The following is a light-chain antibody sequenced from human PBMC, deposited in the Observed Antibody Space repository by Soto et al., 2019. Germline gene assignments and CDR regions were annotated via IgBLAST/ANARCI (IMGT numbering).Light chain of an antibody. CDR3: GTWDSSLSAVV. Sequence: QSELTQPPSVSAAPGQKVTISCSGSRSNIGNNYVSWYQQLPGTAPKLLIYDNNKRPSGIPDRFSGSKSGTSATLGITGLQTGDEADYYCGTWDSSLSAVVFGGGTKLTVL. CDR2: DNN. J-gene: IGLJ2*01. CDR1: RSNIGNNY. V-gene: IGLV1-51*01.